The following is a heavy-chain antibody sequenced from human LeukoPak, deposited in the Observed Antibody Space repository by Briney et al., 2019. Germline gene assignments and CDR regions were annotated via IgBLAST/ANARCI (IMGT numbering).Heavy chain of an antibody. CDR1: GGSISSSNW. J-gene: IGHJ5*02. Sequence: SGTLSLTCAVSGGSISSSNWWSWVRPPPGKGLEWIGEIYHSGSTNYNPSLKSRVTISEDKSKNQFSLKLSSVTAADTAVYYCARRDQGYCSGGSCLVVWFDPWGQGTLVTVSS. CDR3: ARRDQGYCSGGSCLVVWFDP. D-gene: IGHD2-15*01. V-gene: IGHV4-4*02. CDR2: IYHSGST.